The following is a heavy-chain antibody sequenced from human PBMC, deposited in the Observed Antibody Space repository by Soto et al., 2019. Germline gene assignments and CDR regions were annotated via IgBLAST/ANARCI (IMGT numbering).Heavy chain of an antibody. CDR3: ARTGAVAGSRYFDC. D-gene: IGHD6-19*01. CDR2: INAGNGNT. V-gene: IGHV1-3*01. CDR1: GYTFTSYA. J-gene: IGHJ4*02. Sequence: QVQLVQSGAEVTKPGASVKVSCKASGYTFTSYAMHWVRQAPGQRLEWMGWINAGNGNTKYSQKFKGRVTITRDTYASTAYMELSSLRSEDTAVYYCARTGAVAGSRYFDCWGQGTLVTVSS.